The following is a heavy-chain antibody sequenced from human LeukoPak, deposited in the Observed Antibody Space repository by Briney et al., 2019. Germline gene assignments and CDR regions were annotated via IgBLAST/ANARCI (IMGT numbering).Heavy chain of an antibody. CDR1: SGTFSGFH. Sequence: SETLSFTGAVYSGTFSGFHWSWIRQPQGHGLEWIGKINNSGSTNYNPSLKSLVTISVDTSKIPFSLKLSSVTAADTAVYYCAREGYCSSTSCYSMDVWGKGTTVTVSS. V-gene: IGHV4-34*01. CDR2: INNSGST. D-gene: IGHD2-2*01. J-gene: IGHJ6*03. CDR3: AREGYCSSTSCYSMDV.